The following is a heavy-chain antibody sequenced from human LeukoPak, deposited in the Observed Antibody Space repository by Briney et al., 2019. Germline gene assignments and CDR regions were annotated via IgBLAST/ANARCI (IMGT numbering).Heavy chain of an antibody. CDR3: ATDTTYSSGDY. CDR1: GYTFTSYG. V-gene: IGHV1-2*02. CDR2: INPNSGGT. J-gene: IGHJ4*02. D-gene: IGHD6-19*01. Sequence: GASVKVSCKASGYTFTSYGISWVRQAPGQGLEWMGWINPNSGGTNYAQKFQGRVTMTRDTSISTAYMELSRLRSDGTAVYYCATDTTYSSGDYWGQGTLVTVSS.